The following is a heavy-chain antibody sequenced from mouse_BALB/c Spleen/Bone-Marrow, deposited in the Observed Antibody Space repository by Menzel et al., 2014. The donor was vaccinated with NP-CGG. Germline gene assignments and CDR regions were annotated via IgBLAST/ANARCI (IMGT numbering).Heavy chain of an antibody. CDR3: ARSEGIYYYGSSYALDY. Sequence: LVKTGASVKISCKASDYSFTDYYMHWVKRTHGKSLEWIGYISCYNGATSYNQKFKGKATFTVDTSSSTAYMQFSCLTSEDSAVYYCARSEGIYYYGSSYALDYWGQGTSVTVSS. V-gene: IGHV1S34*01. J-gene: IGHJ4*01. CDR1: DYSFTDYY. CDR2: ISCYNGAT. D-gene: IGHD1-1*01.